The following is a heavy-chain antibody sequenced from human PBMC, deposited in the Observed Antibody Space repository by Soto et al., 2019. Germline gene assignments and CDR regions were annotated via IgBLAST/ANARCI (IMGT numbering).Heavy chain of an antibody. V-gene: IGHV4-30-2*01. J-gene: IGHJ4*02. CDR3: ASSRGRPVPLDY. CDR2: IYHSGST. CDR1: GGSISSGGYS. Sequence: SETLSLTCAVSGGSISSGGYSWSWIRQPPGKGLEWIGYIYHSGSTYYNPSLKSRVTISVDRSKNQFSLKLSSVTAADTAVYYCASSRGRPVPLDYWGQGTLVTVSS. D-gene: IGHD1-26*01.